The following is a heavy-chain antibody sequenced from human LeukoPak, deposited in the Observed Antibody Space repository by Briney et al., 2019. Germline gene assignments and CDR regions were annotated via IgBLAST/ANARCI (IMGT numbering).Heavy chain of an antibody. CDR1: GGSISSYY. CDR2: IYYSGST. D-gene: IGHD6-6*01. V-gene: IGHV4-59*12. J-gene: IGHJ6*03. Sequence: SETLSLTCTVSGGSISSYYWSWIRQPPGKGLEWIGYIYYSGSTNYNPSLKSRVTISVDTSKNQFSLKLSSVTAADTAVYYCARDLGPIAARRYYYYYMDVWGKGTTVTVSS. CDR3: ARDLGPIAARRYYYYYMDV.